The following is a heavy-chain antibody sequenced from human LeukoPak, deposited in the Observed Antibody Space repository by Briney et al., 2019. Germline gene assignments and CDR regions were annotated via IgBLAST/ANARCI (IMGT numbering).Heavy chain of an antibody. V-gene: IGHV3-15*01. D-gene: IGHD3-22*01. J-gene: IGHJ4*02. CDR3: SIGDSSQGY. CDR1: GFTFSNAW. CDR2: IKSKADGGTT. Sequence: GGSLRLSCAASGFTFSNAWMNWVRQAPGKGLEWVGRIKSKADGGTTDYAAPVKGRFPISRDDSKNTLYLQMNSLKTDDTAVYYCSIGDSSQGYWGQGTLVTVSS.